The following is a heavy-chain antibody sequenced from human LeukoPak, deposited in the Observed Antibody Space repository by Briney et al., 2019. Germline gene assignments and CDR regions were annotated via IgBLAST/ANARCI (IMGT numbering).Heavy chain of an antibody. V-gene: IGHV3-23*01. CDR1: GFTFSSYA. Sequence: PGGSLRLSCAASGFTFSSYAMSWVRQAPGKGLEWVSAISGSGGSTYYADSVKGRFTISRDNSKNTLYLQMNSLRAEDTAVYYCARGEFAGGYSSSSGMYNWFDPWGQGTLVTVSS. CDR2: ISGSGGST. D-gene: IGHD6-6*01. CDR3: ARGEFAGGYSSSSGMYNWFDP. J-gene: IGHJ5*02.